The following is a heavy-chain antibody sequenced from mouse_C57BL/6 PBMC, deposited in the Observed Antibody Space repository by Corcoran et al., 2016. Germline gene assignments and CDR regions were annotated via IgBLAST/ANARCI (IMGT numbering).Heavy chain of an antibody. CDR2: INPNNGGT. D-gene: IGHD2-5*01. Sequence: EVQLQQSGPELVKPGASVKISCKASGYTFTDYYMNWVKQSHGKSLEWIGDINPNNGGTSYNQKFKGKATLTVDKPSSTAYMELRSLTSEDSAVYYCARSSSSIVTDYAMDYWGQGTSVTVSS. V-gene: IGHV1-26*01. CDR3: ARSSSSIVTDYAMDY. J-gene: IGHJ4*01. CDR1: GYTFTDYY.